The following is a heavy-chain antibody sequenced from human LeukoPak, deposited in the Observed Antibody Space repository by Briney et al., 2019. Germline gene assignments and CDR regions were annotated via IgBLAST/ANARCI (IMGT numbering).Heavy chain of an antibody. J-gene: IGHJ4*02. V-gene: IGHV4-61*08. CDR1: GGSISSGGYY. CDR2: IYYSGST. CDR3: ASGYSSGANLLLDY. D-gene: IGHD6-19*01. Sequence: PSETLSLTCAVSGGSISSGGYYWSWIRQPPGKGLEWIGYIYYSGSTNYNPSLKSRVTISVDTSKNQFSLKLSSVTAADTAVYYCASGYSSGANLLLDYWGQGTLVTVSS.